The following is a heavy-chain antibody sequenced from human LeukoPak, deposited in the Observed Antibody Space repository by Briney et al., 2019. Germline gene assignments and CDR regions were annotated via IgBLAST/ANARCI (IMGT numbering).Heavy chain of an antibody. Sequence: GGSLRLSCAASGFTFSSYAMHWVRQAPGKGLEWVAVISYDGSNKYYADSVKGRFTISRDNSKNTLYLQMNSLRAEDTAVYYCARDSGGPGVYFDYWGQGTLVTVSS. CDR3: ARDSGGPGVYFDY. CDR1: GFTFSSYA. CDR2: ISYDGSNK. V-gene: IGHV3-30-3*01. D-gene: IGHD2-15*01. J-gene: IGHJ4*02.